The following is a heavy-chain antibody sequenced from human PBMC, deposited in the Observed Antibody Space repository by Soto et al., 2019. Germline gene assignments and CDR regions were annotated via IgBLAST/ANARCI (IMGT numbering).Heavy chain of an antibody. Sequence: QVQLVESGGGVVQPGRSLRLSCAASGFTFSSYGMHWVRQAPGKGLEWVAVIWYDGSNKYYADSVKGRFTISRDNAKNTLYLQTNSLRAEDTAVYYCARRTTVTTRAYYYYDNGMDVWGQGTTVTVSS. J-gene: IGHJ6*02. CDR3: ARRTTVTTRAYYYYDNGMDV. D-gene: IGHD4-4*01. CDR2: IWYDGSNK. V-gene: IGHV3-33*01. CDR1: GFTFSSYG.